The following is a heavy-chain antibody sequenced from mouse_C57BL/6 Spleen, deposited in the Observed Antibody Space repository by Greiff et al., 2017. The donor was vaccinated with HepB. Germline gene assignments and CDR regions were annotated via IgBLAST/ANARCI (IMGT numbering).Heavy chain of an antibody. CDR3: ERQQLTGTAFDY. CDR2: ISSGGSYT. Sequence: EVQLQESGGDLVKPGGSLKLSCAASGFTFSSYGMSWVRQTPDKRLEWVATISSGGSYTYYPDSVKVRFTISRDNAKNTLYLQMSSLKSEDTAMYYCERQQLTGTAFDYWGKGTTLTVAS. D-gene: IGHD4-1*01. V-gene: IGHV5-6*01. J-gene: IGHJ2*01. CDR1: GFTFSSYG.